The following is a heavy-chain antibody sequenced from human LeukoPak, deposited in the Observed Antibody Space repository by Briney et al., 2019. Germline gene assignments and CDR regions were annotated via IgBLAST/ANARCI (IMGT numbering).Heavy chain of an antibody. D-gene: IGHD3-9*01. Sequence: PSETLSLTCGVSGGSISNTNWWTWVRQPPGKGLEWIGEVNLQGSTNYNPSLKSRVAISVDKSENHISLKLTSVTAADTAVYHCATHDILTGMLKPLDSWGLGTMVNVSS. CDR1: GGSISNTNW. CDR2: VNLQGST. V-gene: IGHV4-4*02. J-gene: IGHJ3*02. CDR3: ATHDILTGMLKPLDS.